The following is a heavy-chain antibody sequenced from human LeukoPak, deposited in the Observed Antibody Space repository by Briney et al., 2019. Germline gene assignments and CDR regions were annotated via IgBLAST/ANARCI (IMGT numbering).Heavy chain of an antibody. Sequence: KPSETLSLTCAVSGGSISSSNWWSWVRQPPGKGLEWIGEIYHSGSTNYNPSLKSRITISVDKSKNQFSLKLSSVTAADTAAYYCARGVCSGGSCYSSRGAFDIWGQGTMVTVSS. J-gene: IGHJ3*02. CDR3: ARGVCSGGSCYSSRGAFDI. D-gene: IGHD2-15*01. CDR1: GGSISSSNW. V-gene: IGHV4-4*02. CDR2: IYHSGST.